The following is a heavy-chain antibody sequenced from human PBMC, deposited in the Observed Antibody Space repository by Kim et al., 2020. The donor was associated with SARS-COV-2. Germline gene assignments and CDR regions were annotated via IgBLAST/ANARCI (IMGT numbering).Heavy chain of an antibody. J-gene: IGHJ4*02. CDR3: ASDSDPDY. CDR2: INPNGGET. V-gene: IGHV1-2*02. Sequence: ASVKVSCKVSGYNFNDHYIHWVRQAPGQGLEWMGWINPNGGETKYAEKFHGKASMTRDMSTNTAYVELYSLSFDDTAVYYCASDSDPDYWGQGTLVPVSS. CDR1: GYNFNDHY.